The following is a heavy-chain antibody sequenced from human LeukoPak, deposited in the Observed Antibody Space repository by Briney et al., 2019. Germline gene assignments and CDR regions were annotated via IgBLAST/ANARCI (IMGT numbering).Heavy chain of an antibody. Sequence: SQTLSLTCAISGDSVSRNSAAWNWIRQSPSRGLEWLGRTYYRNKWYNDYAESVKSRITIKPDTTNNQFLLQLNSVTPEDTAAYYCARDRAGVYSYGSGSYEKRADAFDIWGQGTMVTVSS. D-gene: IGHD3-10*01. CDR3: ARDRAGVYSYGSGSYEKRADAFDI. V-gene: IGHV6-1*01. CDR1: GDSVSRNSAA. CDR2: TYYRNKWYN. J-gene: IGHJ3*02.